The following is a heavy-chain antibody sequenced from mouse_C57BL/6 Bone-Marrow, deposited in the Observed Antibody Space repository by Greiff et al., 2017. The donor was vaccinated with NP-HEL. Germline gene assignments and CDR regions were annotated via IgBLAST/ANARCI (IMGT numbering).Heavy chain of an antibody. CDR1: GYSITSGYY. J-gene: IGHJ2*01. D-gene: IGHD1-1*01. V-gene: IGHV3-6*01. Sequence: EVQLQESGPGLVKPSQSLSLTCSVTGYSITSGYYWNWLRQFPGNKLEWTGHISYDGRHTYNPSLKNRISITRDTSKNQFFLKLNSVTTEDTATYYCASYYYGSSHFDYWGQGTTLTVSS. CDR3: ASYYYGSSHFDY. CDR2: ISYDGRH.